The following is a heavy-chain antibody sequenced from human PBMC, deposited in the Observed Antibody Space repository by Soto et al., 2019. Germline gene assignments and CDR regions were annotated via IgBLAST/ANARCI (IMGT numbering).Heavy chain of an antibody. V-gene: IGHV1-24*01. D-gene: IGHD3-10*01. CDR2: FDPEDGER. CDR1: GYTLTELS. CDR3: ATDLGGIGDPYWYFDL. J-gene: IGHJ2*01. Sequence: QVQLVQSGAEVKKPGASVKVSCKVSGYTLTELSMHWVRQAPGKGLEWMGGFDPEDGERSYAQKFQGRVTMTEDTSTDTAYMELSSLRSEDTAVYYCATDLGGIGDPYWYFDLWGRGTLVTVSS.